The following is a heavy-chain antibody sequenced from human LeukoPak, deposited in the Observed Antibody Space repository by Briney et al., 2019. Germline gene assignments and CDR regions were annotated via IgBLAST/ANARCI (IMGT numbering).Heavy chain of an antibody. D-gene: IGHD3-22*01. CDR1: GGTFSSYA. Sequence: GASVKVSCKASGGTFSSYATSWVRQAPGQGLEWMGGIIPIFGTANYAQKLEGRVTITTDESTSTAYMELSSLRSEDTAVYYCSRALGYYYDSSGYRGNWFDPWGQGTLVTVSS. J-gene: IGHJ5*02. CDR2: IIPIFGTA. V-gene: IGHV1-69*05. CDR3: SRALGYYYDSSGYRGNWFDP.